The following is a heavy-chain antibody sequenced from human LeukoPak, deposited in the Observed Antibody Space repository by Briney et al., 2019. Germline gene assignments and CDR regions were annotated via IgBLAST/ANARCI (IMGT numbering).Heavy chain of an antibody. D-gene: IGHD1-1*01. CDR3: ARVPPLERLYYYYGMDV. CDR1: GFTFSYYS. J-gene: IGHJ6*02. V-gene: IGHV3-21*01. CDR2: ISSSSSYI. Sequence: GGSLRLSCVASGFTFSYYSMNWVRQAPGKGLEWVSSISSSSSYIYYADSVKGRFTISRDNAKNSLYLQMNSLRAEDTAVYYCARVPPLERLYYYYGMDVWGQGTTVTVSS.